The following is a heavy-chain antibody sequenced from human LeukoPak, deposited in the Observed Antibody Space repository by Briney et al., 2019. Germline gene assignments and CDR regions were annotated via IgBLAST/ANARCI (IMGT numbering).Heavy chain of an antibody. Sequence: GRSLRLSCAASGFTFSSKAMHWVRQAPGKGLEWVAIISYDGSNKNYADSVKGRFTVSRDNSNNTLYLQMNSLRAEDTAVYYCAKEYYDILTGYFIHWGQGTLVTVSS. CDR2: ISYDGSNK. V-gene: IGHV3-30-3*01. CDR1: GFTFSSKA. CDR3: AKEYYDILTGYFIH. J-gene: IGHJ4*02. D-gene: IGHD3-9*01.